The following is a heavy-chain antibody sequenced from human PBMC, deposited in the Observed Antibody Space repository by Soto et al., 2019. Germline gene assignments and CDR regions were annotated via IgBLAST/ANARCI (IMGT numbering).Heavy chain of an antibody. CDR1: GFTFSSYE. J-gene: IGHJ6*02. V-gene: IGHV3-48*03. D-gene: IGHD2-21*02. CDR2: ISSSGSTI. CDR3: ARVRIVVVTTYPGDYYGMDV. Sequence: VGSLRLSCAASGFTFSSYEMNWVRQAPGKGLEWVSYISSSGSTIYYADSVKGRFTISRDNAENSLYLQMNGLRAEDTAVYYCARVRIVVVTTYPGDYYGMDVWGQGTTVTVSS.